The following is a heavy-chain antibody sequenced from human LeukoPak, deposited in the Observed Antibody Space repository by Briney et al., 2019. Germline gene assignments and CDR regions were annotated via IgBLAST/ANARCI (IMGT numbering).Heavy chain of an antibody. CDR1: GFTFSTFA. Sequence: GGSLRLSWAASGFTFSTFAMSWVRQAPGKGLERVSVMRGSGVTGTNYADSVKGRFTISRANSENTLFLEMNSLRAEDTALYYCAKGYYGGSATQFDSWGQGILVTVSS. D-gene: IGHD4-23*01. J-gene: IGHJ4*02. CDR2: MRGSGVTGT. CDR3: AKGYYGGSATQFDS. V-gene: IGHV3-23*01.